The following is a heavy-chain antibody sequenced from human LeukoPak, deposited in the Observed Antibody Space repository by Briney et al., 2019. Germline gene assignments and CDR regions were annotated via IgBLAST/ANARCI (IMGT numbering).Heavy chain of an antibody. V-gene: IGHV3-48*01. CDR2: ISSSSSTI. Sequence: PGGSLRLSCAASGFTFSSYSMNWVRQAPGKGLEWVSYISSSSSTIYYADSVKGRFTISRDNAKNSLYLQMNSLRAEDTAVYYCARAVSYYYMDVWGKGTTVTVSS. CDR3: ARAVSYYYMDV. CDR1: GFTFSSYS. D-gene: IGHD4-23*01. J-gene: IGHJ6*03.